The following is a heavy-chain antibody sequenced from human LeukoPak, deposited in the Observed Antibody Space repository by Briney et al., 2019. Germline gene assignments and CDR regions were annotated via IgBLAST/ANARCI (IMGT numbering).Heavy chain of an antibody. V-gene: IGHV4-59*12. CDR2: ISHSGST. CDR1: GDSSNTYS. Sequence: SETLSLTCTVSGDSSNTYSWSWIRQPPGKGLEWIGYISHSGSTTYNPSLKSRVTLAVDTSKNELPLKRSSVTAADTAVYYCAKEDWWNDGGFDVWGPGTMVTVSS. J-gene: IGHJ3*01. D-gene: IGHD1-1*01. CDR3: AKEDWWNDGGFDV.